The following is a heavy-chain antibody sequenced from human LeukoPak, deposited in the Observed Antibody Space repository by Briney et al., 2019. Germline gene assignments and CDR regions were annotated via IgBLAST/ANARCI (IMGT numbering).Heavy chain of an antibody. CDR2: INPSGGST. CDR3: ARTSPYYDYVWGSYRPYYFDY. CDR1: GYTFTSYY. D-gene: IGHD3-16*02. J-gene: IGHJ4*02. V-gene: IGHV1-46*01. Sequence: ASVKVSCKASGYTFTSYYMHWVRQAPGQGLEWMGIINPSGGSTSYAQKFQGRVTMTRGTSTSTVYMELSSLRSEDTAVYYCARTSPYYDYVWGSYRPYYFDYWGQGTLVTVSS.